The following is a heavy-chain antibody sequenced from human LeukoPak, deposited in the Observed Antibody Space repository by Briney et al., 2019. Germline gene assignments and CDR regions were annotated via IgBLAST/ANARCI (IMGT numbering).Heavy chain of an antibody. Sequence: SETLSLTCTVSGGSISSYYWSWIRQPPGKGLEWIGYIYYSGSTNYNPFLKSRVTISVDTSKNQFSLKLSSVTAADTAVYYCARVSYYDSSGYNWFDPWGQGTLVTVSS. CDR2: IYYSGST. D-gene: IGHD3-22*01. CDR1: GGSISSYY. CDR3: ARVSYYDSSGYNWFDP. J-gene: IGHJ5*02. V-gene: IGHV4-59*01.